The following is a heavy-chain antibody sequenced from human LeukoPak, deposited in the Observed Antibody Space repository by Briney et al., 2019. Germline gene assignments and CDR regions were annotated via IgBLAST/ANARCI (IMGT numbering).Heavy chain of an antibody. Sequence: GGSLRLSCAACGFTFSDYYMSWIRQAQGKGLEWVSYISSSGSTIYYADSVKGRFTISRDNAKNSLYLQMNSLRAEDTAVYYCARGLDFEDYYDSSPIDYWGQGTLVTVSS. CDR3: ARGLDFEDYYDSSPIDY. CDR2: ISSSGSTI. D-gene: IGHD3-22*01. J-gene: IGHJ4*02. CDR1: GFTFSDYY. V-gene: IGHV3-11*01.